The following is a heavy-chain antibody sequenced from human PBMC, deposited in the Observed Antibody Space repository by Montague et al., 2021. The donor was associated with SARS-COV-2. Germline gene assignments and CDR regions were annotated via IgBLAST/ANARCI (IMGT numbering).Heavy chain of an antibody. CDR3: ARAYCGGDCHVVP. CDR2: IYGSGSA. J-gene: IGHJ5*02. D-gene: IGHD2-21*02. V-gene: IGHV4-59*01. Sequence: SETLSLTCTVSVGSISNYYWTWVRQPPGKGLEWIGYIYGSGSANXXPSLGSRSTISVDTSNNQFSLRLSSVTAADTAVYYCARAYCGGDCHVVPWGQGILVTVSS. CDR1: VGSISNYY.